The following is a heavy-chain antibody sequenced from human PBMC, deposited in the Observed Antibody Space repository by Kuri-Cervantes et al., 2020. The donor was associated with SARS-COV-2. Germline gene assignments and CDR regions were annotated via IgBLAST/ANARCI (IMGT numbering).Heavy chain of an antibody. Sequence: GESLKISCAASGFTFSSYAMSWVRQAPGKGLEWVSAISGSGGSTYYADSVKGRFTISRDNSKDTLYLQMNSLRAEDTAVYYCAKDRVLFDWGIVGATGCDYWGQGTLVTVSS. D-gene: IGHD1-26*01. CDR1: GFTFSSYA. J-gene: IGHJ4*02. CDR2: ISGSGGST. V-gene: IGHV3-23*01. CDR3: AKDRVLFDWGIVGATGCDY.